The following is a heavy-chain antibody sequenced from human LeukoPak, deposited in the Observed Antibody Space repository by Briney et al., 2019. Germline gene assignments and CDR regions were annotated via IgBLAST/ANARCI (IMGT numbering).Heavy chain of an antibody. Sequence: ASVKVSCKASGYTFTGYYMHWVRQAPGQGLEWMGWINPNSGGTNYAQKFQGRVTMTMDTSISTAYMELSRLRSDDTAVYYCARDFSSLGCCDAFDIWGQGTMVTVSS. CDR3: ARDFSSLGCCDAFDI. J-gene: IGHJ3*02. CDR2: INPNSGGT. V-gene: IGHV1-2*02. D-gene: IGHD3-3*01. CDR1: GYTFTGYY.